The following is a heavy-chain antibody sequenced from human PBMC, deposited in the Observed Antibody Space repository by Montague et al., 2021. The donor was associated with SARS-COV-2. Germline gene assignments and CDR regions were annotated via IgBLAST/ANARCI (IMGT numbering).Heavy chain of an antibody. Sequence: SETLSLTCAVSGGSITTNNWWNWVCQSPGKGLEWIGEIYHSGNTNYNPSLKSRVTISVDRSTNQFSLSLTSVTAADTAVYYCAREGSRDGYNEGFDYWGQGTLVTVSS. CDR2: IYHSGNT. J-gene: IGHJ4*02. V-gene: IGHV4-4*02. CDR3: AREGSRDGYNEGFDY. CDR1: GGSITTNNW. D-gene: IGHD5-24*01.